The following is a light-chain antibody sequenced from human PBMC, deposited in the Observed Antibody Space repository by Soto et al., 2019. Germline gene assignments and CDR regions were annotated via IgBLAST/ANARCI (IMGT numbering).Light chain of an antibody. CDR2: EIN. J-gene: IGLJ1*01. V-gene: IGLV2-8*01. Sequence: QLVLTQPPSASGSPGQSVTISCTGTSSDVGAYDYVSWYQQHPGKAPKLMIYEINKRPSGVPDRFSGSKSGNTASLTVSGLQAEDEADYYCSSFAGSNNFPYVFGTGTKVTVL. CDR3: SSFAGSNNFPYV. CDR1: SSDVGAYDY.